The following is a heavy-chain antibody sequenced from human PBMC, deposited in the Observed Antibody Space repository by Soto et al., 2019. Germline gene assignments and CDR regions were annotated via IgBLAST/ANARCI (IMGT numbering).Heavy chain of an antibody. D-gene: IGHD4-4*01. CDR1: GFTFSSYA. CDR2: ISYDGSNK. V-gene: IGHV3-30-3*01. J-gene: IGHJ4*02. CDR3: ARDGYDYSINFDY. Sequence: XGSLRLSCAASGFTFSSYAMHWVRQAPGKGLEWVAVISYDGSNKYYADSVKGRFTISRDNSKNTLYLQMNSLRAEDTAVYYCARDGYDYSINFDYWGQGTLVTISS.